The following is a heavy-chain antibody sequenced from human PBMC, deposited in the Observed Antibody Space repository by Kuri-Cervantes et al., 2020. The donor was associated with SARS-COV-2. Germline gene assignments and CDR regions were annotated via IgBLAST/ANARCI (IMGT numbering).Heavy chain of an antibody. Sequence: SETLSLTCTVSGGSISSSSYYWGWIRQPPGKGLEWIGSIYYSGSTYYNPSLKSRVTISVDTSKNQFSLKLSSVTAADTAVYYCARRLGRAFDIWGQGTMVTVSS. V-gene: IGHV4-39*01. J-gene: IGHJ3*02. CDR1: GGSISSSSYY. CDR3: ARRLGRAFDI. CDR2: IYYSGST. D-gene: IGHD1-26*01.